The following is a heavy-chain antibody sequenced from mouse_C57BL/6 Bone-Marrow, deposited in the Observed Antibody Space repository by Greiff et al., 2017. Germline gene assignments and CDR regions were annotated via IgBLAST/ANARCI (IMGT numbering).Heavy chain of an antibody. Sequence: QVQLQQPGAELARPGASVKLSCKASGYTFTSYGISWVKQRTGQGLEWIGEIYPRSGNTYYNEKFKGKATLTADKSSSTAYMELRSLTPEDAAVYFGVIYDGYGAWFAYWGQGSLVTGSA. D-gene: IGHD2-3*01. J-gene: IGHJ3*01. CDR2: IYPRSGNT. V-gene: IGHV1-81*01. CDR3: VIYDGYGAWFAY. CDR1: GYTFTSYG.